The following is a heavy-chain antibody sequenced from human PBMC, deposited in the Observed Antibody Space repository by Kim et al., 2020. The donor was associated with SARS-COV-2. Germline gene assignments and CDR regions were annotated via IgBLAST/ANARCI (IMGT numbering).Heavy chain of an antibody. J-gene: IGHJ5*02. CDR3: ARGRWYYDIWSGSKGGEYWFDP. CDR1: GFTFSSYD. Sequence: GGSLRLSCAASGFTFSSYDMHWVRQATGKGLEWVSAIGTAGDTYSPGSVKGRFTISRENAKNSLYLQMNSLRAGDTAVYYCARGRWYYDIWSGSKGGEYWFDPWGQGTLVTVSS. CDR2: IGTAGDT. V-gene: IGHV3-13*01. D-gene: IGHD3-3*01.